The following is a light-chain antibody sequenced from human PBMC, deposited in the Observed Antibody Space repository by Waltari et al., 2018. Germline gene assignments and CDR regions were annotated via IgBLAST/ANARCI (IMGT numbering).Light chain of an antibody. J-gene: IGKJ1*01. Sequence: IVLTQSPGPLSLSPGERATLSCRASHSVNTYLAWYQQKPGPAPRLLIYGAYTRAAGIPDRFSGSGFGTDFSLTISRLEAEDFAVYYCQHHVRLPATFGQGTKVEIK. CDR3: QHHVRLPAT. V-gene: IGKV3-20*01. CDR1: HSVNTY. CDR2: GAY.